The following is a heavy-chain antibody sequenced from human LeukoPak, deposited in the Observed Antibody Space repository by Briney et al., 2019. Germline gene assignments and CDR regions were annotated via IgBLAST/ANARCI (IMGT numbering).Heavy chain of an antibody. D-gene: IGHD2-2*01. J-gene: IGHJ4*02. CDR1: GFTFSSYS. CDR2: ISSSSSYI. V-gene: IGHV3-21*01. CDR3: ARQYPAAYYFDY. Sequence: GGSLRLSCAASGFTFSSYSMNWVRQAPGKGLEWVSSISSSSSYIYYADSVKGRFTISRDNAKNSLYLQMNNLRAEDTAVYYCARQYPAAYYFDYWGQGTLVTVSS.